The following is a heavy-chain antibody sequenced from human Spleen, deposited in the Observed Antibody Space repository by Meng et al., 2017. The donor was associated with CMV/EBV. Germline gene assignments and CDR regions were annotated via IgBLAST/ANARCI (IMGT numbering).Heavy chain of an antibody. D-gene: IGHD2-2*01. CDR1: GFTFTYYA. CDR2: TSYDGTNK. V-gene: IGHV3-30*04. CDR3: AKVDNGYCSSTSCYCDY. Sequence: GESLKISCEASGFTFTYYAMHWVRQAPGKGLEWVTITSYDGTNKYYAESVKGRFTISRDNSKNTLYLQMNSLRAEDTAVYYCAKVDNGYCSSTSCYCDYWGQGTLVTVSS. J-gene: IGHJ4*02.